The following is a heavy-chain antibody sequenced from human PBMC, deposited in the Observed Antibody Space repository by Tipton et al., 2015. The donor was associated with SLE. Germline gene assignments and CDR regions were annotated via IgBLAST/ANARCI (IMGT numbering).Heavy chain of an antibody. CDR3: ARHGLRNVADHWYFDL. V-gene: IGHV4-61*02. CDR1: GGSIGSGSYY. CDR2: IYSRGSM. Sequence: TLSLTCTVSGGSIGSGSYYWTWIRQPVGKGPEWIGRIYSRGSMNYNPSLKSRVTISLDTSTNRFSLELSSVTAADTAVYYCARHGLRNVADHWYFDLWGRGTLVTVSS. J-gene: IGHJ2*01. D-gene: IGHD6-19*01.